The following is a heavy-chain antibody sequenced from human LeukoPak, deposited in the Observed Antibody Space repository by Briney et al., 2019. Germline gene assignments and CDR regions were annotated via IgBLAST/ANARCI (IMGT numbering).Heavy chain of an antibody. CDR3: ASYRSGSMFDY. V-gene: IGHV4-39*01. Sequence: PSGTLSLTCTVSGDSISSSSYYWGWIRQPPGKGLEWIGIIYSSGRTSYNPSLKSRITISVDTSKNQFSLKLSSVTAADTALYYCASYRSGSMFDYWGQGTLVTVSS. CDR1: GDSISSSSYY. J-gene: IGHJ4*02. D-gene: IGHD2/OR15-2a*01. CDR2: IYSSGRT.